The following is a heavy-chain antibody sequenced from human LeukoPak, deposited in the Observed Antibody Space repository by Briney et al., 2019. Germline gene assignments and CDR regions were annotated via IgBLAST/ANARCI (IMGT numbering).Heavy chain of an antibody. D-gene: IGHD2-15*01. CDR1: GGSYSGYY. CDR3: ARRGYSLDY. Sequence: KSSETLSLTCAVYGGSYSGYYWSWIRQPPGKGLEWIGEINHSGSTNYNPSLKSRVTISVDTSKNQFSLKLSSVTAADTAVYYCARRGYSLDYWGQGTLVTVSS. CDR2: INHSGST. V-gene: IGHV4-34*01. J-gene: IGHJ4*02.